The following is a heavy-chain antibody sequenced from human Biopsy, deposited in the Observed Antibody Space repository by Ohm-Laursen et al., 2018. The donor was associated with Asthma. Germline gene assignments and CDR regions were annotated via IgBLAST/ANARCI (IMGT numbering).Heavy chain of an antibody. CDR1: GFVFSQCG. CDR2: VSSDGHNK. D-gene: IGHD3-22*01. V-gene: IGHV3-30*03. CDR3: ARQSGQDYGDSSGFDI. J-gene: IGHJ3*02. Sequence: SLRLSCTASGFVFSQCGMHWVRQGPGKGLEWVALVSSDGHNKYHEDPVKGRFTISRDNSRNRLYLQINRLTVEDSAVYFCARQSGQDYGDSSGFDIWGQGTKVAVSS.